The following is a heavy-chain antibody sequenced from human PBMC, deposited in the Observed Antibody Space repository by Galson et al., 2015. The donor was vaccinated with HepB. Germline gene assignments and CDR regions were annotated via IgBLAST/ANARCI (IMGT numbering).Heavy chain of an antibody. CDR1: GFTFSSYA. J-gene: IGHJ5*02. V-gene: IGHV3-30-3*01. CDR2: ISYDGSNK. Sequence: SLRLSCAASGFTFSSYAMHWVRQAPGKGLEWVAVISYDGSNKYYADSVKGRFTISRDSSKNTLYLQMNSLRAEDTAVYYCARGLQQLVPCWFDPWGQGTLVTVSS. D-gene: IGHD6-13*01. CDR3: ARGLQQLVPCWFDP.